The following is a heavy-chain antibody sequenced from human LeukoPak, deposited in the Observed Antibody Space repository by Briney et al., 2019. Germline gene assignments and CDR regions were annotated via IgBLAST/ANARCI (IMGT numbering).Heavy chain of an antibody. CDR1: GFSFSSFN. CDR3: ARGGLIVEGAPGY. V-gene: IGHV3-48*04. D-gene: IGHD1-26*01. CDR2: ISGSGDTV. J-gene: IGHJ4*02. Sequence: GGSLRLSCAASGFSFSSFNMNWVRQAPGKGLEWVSYISGSGDTVYYADSVKGRFTICRVNAKNSVHLQMNSLRAEDTAVYYCARGGLIVEGAPGYWGQGTLVTVSS.